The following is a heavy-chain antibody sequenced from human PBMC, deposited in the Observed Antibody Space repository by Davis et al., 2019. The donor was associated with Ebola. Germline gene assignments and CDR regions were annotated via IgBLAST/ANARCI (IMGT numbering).Heavy chain of an antibody. D-gene: IGHD3-10*01. Sequence: ASVKVSCKASGYTFTSYDINWVRQATGQGLEWMGWINPNSGGTNYAQKFQGRVTVTRDTSISTAYMELSRLRSDDTAVYYCARAATLWFGELLYTGNWFDPWGQGTLVTVSS. V-gene: IGHV1-2*02. CDR2: INPNSGGT. J-gene: IGHJ5*02. CDR1: GYTFTSYD. CDR3: ARAATLWFGELLYTGNWFDP.